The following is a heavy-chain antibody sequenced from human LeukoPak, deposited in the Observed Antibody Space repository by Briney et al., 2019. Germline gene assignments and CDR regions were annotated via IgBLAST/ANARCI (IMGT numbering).Heavy chain of an antibody. J-gene: IGHJ6*02. CDR3: ARGSCSSSSCYERLNGLDV. V-gene: IGHV3-13*01. CDR1: GFIFSNYD. CDR2: FHTAGDT. D-gene: IGHD2-2*01. Sequence: PGGSLRLSCAASGFIFSNYDMHRVRQATGKGLEWVSAFHTAGDTHYSGSVKGRFATSRENAKNSFYLQMNNLRAGDAAVYYCARGSCSSSSCYERLNGLDVWGQGTPVTVSS.